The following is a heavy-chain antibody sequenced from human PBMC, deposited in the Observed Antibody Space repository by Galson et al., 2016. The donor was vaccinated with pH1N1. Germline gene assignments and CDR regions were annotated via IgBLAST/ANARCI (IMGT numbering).Heavy chain of an antibody. Sequence: ETLSLTCTVSGGSISSSSYYWGWFRQPPGKGLEWIGDGYFNGDTYFNPSLKRRVTISVDTSKNHVSLRLRSVTAADTAVYYCARETLGVAGLDHWGQGTLVTVSS. CDR3: ARETLGVAGLDH. CDR1: GGSISSSSYY. J-gene: IGHJ4*02. V-gene: IGHV4-39*02. CDR2: GYFNGDT. D-gene: IGHD6-19*01.